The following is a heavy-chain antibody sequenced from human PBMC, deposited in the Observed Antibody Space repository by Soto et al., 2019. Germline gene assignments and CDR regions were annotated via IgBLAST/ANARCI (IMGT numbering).Heavy chain of an antibody. CDR1: GGSISSGGYY. Sequence: SETLSLTCTVSGGSISSGGYYWSWIRQHPGKGLEWIGYIYYSGSTYYNPSLKSRVTISVDTSKNQFSLKLSSVTAADTAVYYCARDHRSYYDILTGYSSRYYYYGMDVWGQGTTVTVSS. CDR3: ARDHRSYYDILTGYSSRYYYYGMDV. V-gene: IGHV4-31*03. CDR2: IYYSGST. D-gene: IGHD3-9*01. J-gene: IGHJ6*02.